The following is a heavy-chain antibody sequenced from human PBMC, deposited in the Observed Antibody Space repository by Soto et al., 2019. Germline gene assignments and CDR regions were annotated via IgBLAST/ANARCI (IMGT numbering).Heavy chain of an antibody. CDR2: IYYSGST. V-gene: IGHV4-31*03. J-gene: IGHJ5*02. Sequence: SETLSLTCTVSGGSISSGGYYWSWIRQHPGKGLEWIGYIYYSGSTYYNPSLKSRVTISVDTSKNQFSLKLSSVTAADTAVYYCARVMEQYCGSGSYYWFDPWGQGTLVTVSS. CDR3: ARVMEQYCGSGSYYWFDP. D-gene: IGHD3-10*01. CDR1: GGSISSGGYY.